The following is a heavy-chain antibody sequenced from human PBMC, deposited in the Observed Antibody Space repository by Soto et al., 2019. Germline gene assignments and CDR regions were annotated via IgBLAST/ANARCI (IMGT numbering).Heavy chain of an antibody. CDR1: GYTLTELA. CDR3: ATVGSSGWPPGRPFDY. CDR2: FDPEDGET. V-gene: IGHV1-24*01. Sequence: ASVKVSCKVSGYTLTELAMHWVRQAPGKGLEWMGGFDPEDGETIYAQKFQGRVTMTEDTSTDTAYMELSSLRSEDTAVYYCATVGSSGWPPGRPFDYWGQGTLVTVSS. J-gene: IGHJ4*02. D-gene: IGHD6-19*01.